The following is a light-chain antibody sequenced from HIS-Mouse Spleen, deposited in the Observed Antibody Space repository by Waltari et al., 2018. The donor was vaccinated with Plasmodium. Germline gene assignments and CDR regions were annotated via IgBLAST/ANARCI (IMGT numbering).Light chain of an antibody. CDR1: QGISSY. J-gene: IGKJ1*01. CDR2: AAS. V-gene: IGKV1-8*01. CDR3: QQYYSYPRA. Sequence: AIRMTQSPSSLSASTGDRVTITCRASQGISSYLAWYQQKPGNAPKLLIYAASTLQSGVPLRFSGSGSGTDFTLTISCLQSEDFATYYCQQYYSYPRAFGQGTKVEIK.